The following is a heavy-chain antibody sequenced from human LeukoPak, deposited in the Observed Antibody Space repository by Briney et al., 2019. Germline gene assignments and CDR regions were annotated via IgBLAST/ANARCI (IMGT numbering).Heavy chain of an antibody. Sequence: SETLSLTCTVSGGSISSYYWSWIRQPPGKGLKWIGYIYYSGSTNYNPSLKSRVTISVDTSKNQFSLKLSSVTAADTAVYYCARDYSSRGDWFDPWGQGTLVTVSS. J-gene: IGHJ5*02. D-gene: IGHD6-13*01. CDR3: ARDYSSRGDWFDP. V-gene: IGHV4-59*01. CDR2: IYYSGST. CDR1: GGSISSYY.